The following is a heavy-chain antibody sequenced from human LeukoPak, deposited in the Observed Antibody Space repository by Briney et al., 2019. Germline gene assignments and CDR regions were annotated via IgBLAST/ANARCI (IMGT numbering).Heavy chain of an antibody. J-gene: IGHJ4*02. CDR1: GFTFSSYA. Sequence: GGSLRLSCSASGFTFSSYAMHGVRQAPGKGLQYVSAISIIGGSTYYPDSVKGRFTISRDNSKNALYLQMSSLRAEDTAVYYCVKANGMGWYSGYFDYWGQGTLVTVSS. V-gene: IGHV3-64D*06. CDR2: ISIIGGST. CDR3: VKANGMGWYSGYFDY. D-gene: IGHD1-26*01.